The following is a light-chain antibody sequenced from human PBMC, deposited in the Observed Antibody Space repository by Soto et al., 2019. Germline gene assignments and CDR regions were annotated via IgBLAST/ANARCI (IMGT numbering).Light chain of an antibody. CDR3: TSYTSTSSLV. V-gene: IGLV2-14*01. CDR1: SSDVGGYDY. Sequence: QSALTQPASVSGSPGQSITISCTGTSSDVGGYDYVSWYQQYPGKAPKLMIYEVTNRPSGVSYCFSGSKSGNTASLTISGLQAEDEADYYCTSYTSTSSLVFGGGTQLTVL. J-gene: IGLJ2*01. CDR2: EVT.